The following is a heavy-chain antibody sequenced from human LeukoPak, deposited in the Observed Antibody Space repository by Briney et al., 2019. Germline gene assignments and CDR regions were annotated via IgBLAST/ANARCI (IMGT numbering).Heavy chain of an antibody. Sequence: SVKVSCKASGGTFSNYVISWVRQAPGQGLEWMGGITSIFGTANYAQKFHGRVTMTADESTSTAYMELSSLRSEDTAVYYCARALDSSGYLGYFPQHWGQGTLVTVSS. CDR3: ARALDSSGYLGYFPQH. J-gene: IGHJ1*01. V-gene: IGHV1-69*13. CDR1: GGTFSNYV. D-gene: IGHD3-22*01. CDR2: ITSIFGTA.